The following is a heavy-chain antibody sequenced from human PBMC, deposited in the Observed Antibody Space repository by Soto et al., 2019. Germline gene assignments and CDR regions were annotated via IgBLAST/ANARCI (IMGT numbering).Heavy chain of an antibody. CDR3: AKDRVISRWPPSSFDA. J-gene: IGHJ5*02. CDR1: GCTFSSYA. Sequence: PGGALRLSWSGSGCTFSSYAMSGVRQALCKGLEGVSGISGSGGSTYYADSVKGRFTISRDNSKNTLYLQMNSLGAEDMAVYYCAKDRVISRWPPSSFDASGPATFVTGSS. V-gene: IGHV3-23*01. CDR2: ISGSGGST. D-gene: IGHD6-19*01.